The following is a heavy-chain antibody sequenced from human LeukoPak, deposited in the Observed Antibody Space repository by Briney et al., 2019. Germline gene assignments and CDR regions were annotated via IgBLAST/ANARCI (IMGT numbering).Heavy chain of an antibody. J-gene: IGHJ3*02. CDR3: ATYSGTYSAFDI. V-gene: IGHV4-39*07. CDR1: GGSITNTNYY. Sequence: PSETLSPTCTASGGSITNTNYYWAWVRQPPGKGLEWLGNIFYNGGPYFNPSLKSRVAISVDTSKNHFSLRLNSVTAADTAVYYCATYSGTYSAFDIWGLGTLVTVSS. CDR2: IFYNGGP. D-gene: IGHD1-26*01.